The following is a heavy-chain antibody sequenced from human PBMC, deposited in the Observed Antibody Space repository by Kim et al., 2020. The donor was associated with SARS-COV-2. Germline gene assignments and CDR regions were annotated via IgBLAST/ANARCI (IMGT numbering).Heavy chain of an antibody. Sequence: GGSLRLSCAASGFTFGDYAMHWVRQAPGKGLEWVSGISWNSGSIGYADSVKGRFTISRDNAKNSLYLQMNSLRAEDTALYYCAKDLQFEWDSGLATLDPWGQGTLVTVSS. CDR2: ISWNSGSI. CDR3: AKDLQFEWDSGLATLDP. D-gene: IGHD1-26*01. J-gene: IGHJ5*02. CDR1: GFTFGDYA. V-gene: IGHV3-9*01.